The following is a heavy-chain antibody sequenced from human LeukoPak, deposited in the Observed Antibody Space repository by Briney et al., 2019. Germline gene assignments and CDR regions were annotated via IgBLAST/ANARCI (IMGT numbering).Heavy chain of an antibody. V-gene: IGHV3-23*01. CDR2: ISSTGGTT. Sequence: PGGSLRLSCAASGFTFSDYGMSWVRQTPGKGLEWISSISSTGGTTYYADSVKGRFTISRDNSKSTLFLQVNSLRAEDTAIYYCAKNGDRGAYCSGGSCYPYHYYYMDVWGKGTTVTISS. CDR1: GFTFSDYG. CDR3: AKNGDRGAYCSGGSCYPYHYYYMDV. J-gene: IGHJ6*03. D-gene: IGHD2-15*01.